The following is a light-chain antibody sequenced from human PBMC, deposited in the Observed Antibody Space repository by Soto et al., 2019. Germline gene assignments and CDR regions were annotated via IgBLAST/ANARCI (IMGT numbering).Light chain of an antibody. V-gene: IGKV1-5*03. CDR3: QQYNSYRWT. CDR1: QSISDR. CDR2: KAS. Sequence: DFLTTQSPSTLSASVGDRVTITCRASQSISDRLAWYQQKPGNAPKLLIYKASSLQSGVPSRFSGSGSGTEFTLTIISLQPDDFAMYYCQQYNSYRWTFGQGTKVEIK. J-gene: IGKJ1*01.